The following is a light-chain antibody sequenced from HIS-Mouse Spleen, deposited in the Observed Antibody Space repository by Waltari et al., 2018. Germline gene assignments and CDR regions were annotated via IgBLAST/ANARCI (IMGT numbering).Light chain of an antibody. V-gene: IGLV2-23*01. CDR1: SSDVGSYNL. Sequence: QSALTQPASVSGSPGQSITISCTGTSSDVGSYNLVSWYQQHPGKAPKLMIYEGSKRPSGVSKRFSGSKSGNTASLTISGLQAEDEADYYCCSYAGSSTWVFGGGTKLTFL. CDR2: EGS. J-gene: IGLJ3*02. CDR3: CSYAGSSTWV.